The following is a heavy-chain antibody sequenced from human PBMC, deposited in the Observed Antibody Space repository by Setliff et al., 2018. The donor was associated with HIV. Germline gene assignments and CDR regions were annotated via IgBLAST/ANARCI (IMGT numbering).Heavy chain of an antibody. V-gene: IGHV4-4*02. J-gene: IGHJ6*02. CDR2: IYHSEYT. CDR3: ARGHCSGTNCYGVDYSGMDV. CDR1: GGSISSDNW. Sequence: SETLSLTCAVSGGSISSDNWWTWVRQAPGKGLEWIGEIYHSEYTNYNPSLKSRVSMSVDKSKNQFSVKLTSVTAADTAVYYCARGHCSGTNCYGVDYSGMDVWGQGTTVTVSS. D-gene: IGHD2-2*01.